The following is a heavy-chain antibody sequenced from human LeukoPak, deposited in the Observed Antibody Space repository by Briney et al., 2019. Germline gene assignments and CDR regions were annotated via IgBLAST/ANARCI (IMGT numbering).Heavy chain of an antibody. CDR2: IYYSGST. Sequence: SETLSLTCTVSGGSISSYYWSWIRQPPGKGLEWIGYIYYSGSTNYNPSLKSRVTISVDTSKNQFSLKLSSVTAADTAVYYCARDGQYSSGQGDYWGQGTLVTVSS. CDR1: GGSISSYY. CDR3: ARDGQYSSGQGDY. J-gene: IGHJ4*02. V-gene: IGHV4-59*12. D-gene: IGHD6-19*01.